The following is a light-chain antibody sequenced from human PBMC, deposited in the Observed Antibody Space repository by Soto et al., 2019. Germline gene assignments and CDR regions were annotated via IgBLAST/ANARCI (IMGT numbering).Light chain of an antibody. J-gene: IGKJ2*01. CDR1: QSVSSSY. CDR3: QQYGSSPMYT. Sequence: EIVLTQSPGTLSLSPGERATLSCRASQSVSSSYLAWYQQKPGQAPRLLIYGASIRATGIPDRFSGSGSGTDFTLTISRLEPEDFAVYYCQQYGSSPMYTFGQGTNVDIK. CDR2: GAS. V-gene: IGKV3-20*01.